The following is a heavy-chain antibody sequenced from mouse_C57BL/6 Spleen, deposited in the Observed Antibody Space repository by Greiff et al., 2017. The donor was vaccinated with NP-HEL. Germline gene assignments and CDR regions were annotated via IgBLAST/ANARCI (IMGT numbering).Heavy chain of an antibody. CDR2: ISSGSSTI. CDR3: ARSSYDYDVGFAY. Sequence: EVQRVESGGGLVKPGGSLKLSCAASGFTFSDYGMHWVRQAPEKGLEWVAYISSGSSTIYYADTVKGRFTISRDNAKNTLFLQMTSLRSEDTAMYYCARSSYDYDVGFAYWGQGTLVTVSA. V-gene: IGHV5-17*01. CDR1: GFTFSDYG. J-gene: IGHJ3*01. D-gene: IGHD2-4*01.